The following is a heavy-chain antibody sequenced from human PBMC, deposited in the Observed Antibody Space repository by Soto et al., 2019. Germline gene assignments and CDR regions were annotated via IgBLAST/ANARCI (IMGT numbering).Heavy chain of an antibody. V-gene: IGHV6-1*01. D-gene: IGHD3-3*01. J-gene: IGHJ4*03. CDR3: VRARHLVSGTLGCFEY. CDR1: GDSVSSNSAV. Sequence: QVELQQSGPGLVKPSQTLSLTCAISGDSVSSNSAVWNWIRQSPSRGLEWLGRAYYRSKWYIDYAESVRSRITINPDTSKNQLSLELNSVTPEDTAVYYCVRARHLVSGTLGCFEYWGQGTLVTVSS. CDR2: AYYRSKWYI.